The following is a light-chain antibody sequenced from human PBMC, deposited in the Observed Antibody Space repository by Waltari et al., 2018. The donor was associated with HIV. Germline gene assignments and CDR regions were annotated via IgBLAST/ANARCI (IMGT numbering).Light chain of an antibody. CDR1: KLGAKY. V-gene: IGLV3-1*01. Sequence: SYELTQTPSVSVSPGPTASITCSGDKLGAKYACWYQQKPGQSPVLVIYHDIQRPSGIPERFSGSNSGNTATLTISGTQAMDEADYYCQAWDSSTVVFGGGTKLTVL. J-gene: IGLJ2*01. CDR3: QAWDSSTVV. CDR2: HDI.